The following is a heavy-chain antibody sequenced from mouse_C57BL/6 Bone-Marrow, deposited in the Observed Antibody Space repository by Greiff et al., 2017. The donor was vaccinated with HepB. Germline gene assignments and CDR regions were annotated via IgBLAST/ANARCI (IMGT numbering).Heavy chain of an antibody. CDR2: IRLKSDNYAT. D-gene: IGHD1-1*01. J-gene: IGHJ2*01. CDR3: TGWVVATNGYFDY. V-gene: IGHV6-3*01. CDR1: GFTFSNYW. Sequence: EVKVEESGGGLVQPGGSMKLSCVASGFTFSNYWMNWVRQSPEKGLEWVAQIRLKSDNYATHYAESVKGRFTISRDDSKSSVYLQMNNLRAEDTGIYYCTGWVVATNGYFDYWGQGTTLTVSS.